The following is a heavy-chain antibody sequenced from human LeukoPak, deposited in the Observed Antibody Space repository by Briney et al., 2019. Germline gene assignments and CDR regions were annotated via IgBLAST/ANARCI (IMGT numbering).Heavy chain of an antibody. D-gene: IGHD7-27*01. CDR3: ARGITGDSTAFDI. CDR1: GFTFSSYG. J-gene: IGHJ3*02. V-gene: IGHV3-23*01. Sequence: PGGTLRLSCAASGFTFSSYGMSWVRQAPGKGLEWVSAISGSGGSTYYADSVKGRFTISRDNSKNTLYLQMNSLRAEDTAVYYCARGITGDSTAFDIWGQGTMVTVSS. CDR2: ISGSGGST.